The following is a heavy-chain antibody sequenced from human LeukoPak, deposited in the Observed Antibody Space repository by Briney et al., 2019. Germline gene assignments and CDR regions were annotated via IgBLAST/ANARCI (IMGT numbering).Heavy chain of an antibody. CDR2: IIPILGIA. D-gene: IGHD3-22*01. V-gene: IGHV1-69*04. CDR1: GGTFSSYA. Sequence: GASVKVSCKASGGTFSSYAISWVRQAPGQGLEWMGRIIPILGIANYAQKFQGRVTITADKSTSTAYMELSSLRSEDTAIYYCARTSPYCYDSTSFYYGGMDVWGQGTTVTVSS. J-gene: IGHJ6*02. CDR3: ARTSPYCYDSTSFYYGGMDV.